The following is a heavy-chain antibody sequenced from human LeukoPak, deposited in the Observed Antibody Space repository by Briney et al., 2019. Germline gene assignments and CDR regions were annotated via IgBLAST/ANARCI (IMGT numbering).Heavy chain of an antibody. CDR2: MNPNSGNT. CDR1: GYTFSSYD. J-gene: IGHJ6*03. Sequence: ASVKVSCKASGYTFSSYDINWVRQATGQGLEWMGWMNPNSGNTGYAQKFQGRVTMTRNTSISTAYMELSSLRSEDTAVYYCARGYYNVGYYYYMDVWGKGTTVTISS. V-gene: IGHV1-8*02. D-gene: IGHD1-14*01. CDR3: ARGYYNVGYYYYMDV.